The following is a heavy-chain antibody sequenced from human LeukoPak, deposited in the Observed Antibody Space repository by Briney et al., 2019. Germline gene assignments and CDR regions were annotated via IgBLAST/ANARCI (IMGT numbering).Heavy chain of an antibody. J-gene: IGHJ4*02. D-gene: IGHD6-13*01. V-gene: IGHV3-11*03. Sequence: PGGSLRLSCAASGFTFSSYAMSWVRQAPGKGLEWVSYISSIGSYTNYADSVKGRFTVSRDNAKNSLYLQMNSLRVEDTAVYYCASPAAGTNFDYWGQGTLVTVSS. CDR1: GFTFSSYA. CDR3: ASPAAGTNFDY. CDR2: ISSIGSYT.